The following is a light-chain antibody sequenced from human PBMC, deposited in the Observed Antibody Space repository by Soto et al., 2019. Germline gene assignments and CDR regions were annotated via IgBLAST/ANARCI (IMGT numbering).Light chain of an antibody. CDR2: DVS. CDR1: SSDVGDYNS. Sequence: QSVLTQPRSVSGSPGQSVTVSCIGTSSDVGDYNSVSWYQQHPGKAPKLMIYDVSKRPSGVPDRFSGSKSGNTASLTISGLQAEDEADYYCSSYTSSSTVVFGGGTKVTVL. CDR3: SSYTSSSTVV. J-gene: IGLJ2*01. V-gene: IGLV2-11*01.